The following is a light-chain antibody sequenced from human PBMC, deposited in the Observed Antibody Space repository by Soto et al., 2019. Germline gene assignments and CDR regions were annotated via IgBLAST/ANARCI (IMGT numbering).Light chain of an antibody. V-gene: IGKV3-11*01. CDR2: DAS. CDR3: QQRSNWPRALT. CDR1: QIVSSR. J-gene: IGKJ4*01. Sequence: QPGGSRSMSPGERSTLSCRAIQIVSSRLAWYQQKPGQAPRLLIYDASNRATGIPARFSGSGSGTDFTLTISSLEPEDFAVYYCQQRSNWPRALTFGGGTKVDNK.